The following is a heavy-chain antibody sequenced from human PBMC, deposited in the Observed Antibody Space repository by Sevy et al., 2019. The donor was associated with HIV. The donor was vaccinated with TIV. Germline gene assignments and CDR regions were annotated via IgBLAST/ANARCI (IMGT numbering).Heavy chain of an antibody. CDR2: ISSNGGST. Sequence: GESLKISCSASGFTFSSYAMHWVRQAPGKGLEYVSAISSNGGSTYYADSVKGRFTISRDNSKNTLYLQMSSLRAEDTAVYYCVKGGDDSSGYFYFGEYYFDYWGQGTLVTVSS. V-gene: IGHV3-64D*06. CDR3: VKGGDDSSGYFYFGEYYFDY. CDR1: GFTFSSYA. J-gene: IGHJ4*02. D-gene: IGHD3-22*01.